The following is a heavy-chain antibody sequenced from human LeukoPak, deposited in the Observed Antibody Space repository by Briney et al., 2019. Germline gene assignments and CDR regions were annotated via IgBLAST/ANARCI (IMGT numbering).Heavy chain of an antibody. V-gene: IGHV3-21*01. J-gene: IGHJ4*02. Sequence: MSGGSLRLSCAASGFTFSSYSMNWVRQAPGNGLEWVSSISSSSSYIYYADSVKGRFTISRDNAKNSLYLQMNSLRAEDTAVYYCARDFSPSSNGDSSGYREYWGQGTLVTVSS. CDR3: ARDFSPSSNGDSSGYREY. CDR2: ISSSSSYI. D-gene: IGHD3-22*01. CDR1: GFTFSSYS.